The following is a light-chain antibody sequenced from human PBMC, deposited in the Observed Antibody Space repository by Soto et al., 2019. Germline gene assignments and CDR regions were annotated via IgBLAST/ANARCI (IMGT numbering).Light chain of an antibody. CDR1: SSDVGSYNL. Sequence: QSALTQPASVSGSPGQSITISCTGTSSDVGSYNLVSWYQQHPGKAPKLMIYEVSKRPSWVSNRFSGPKSGNTASLTISGLQAEDEADYYCCSYAGSSTLYVFGTGTKLTVL. V-gene: IGLV2-23*02. J-gene: IGLJ1*01. CDR3: CSYAGSSTLYV. CDR2: EVS.